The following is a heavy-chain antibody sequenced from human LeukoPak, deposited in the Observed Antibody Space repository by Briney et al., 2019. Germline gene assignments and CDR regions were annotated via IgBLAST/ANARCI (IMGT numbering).Heavy chain of an antibody. V-gene: IGHV3-30*02. D-gene: IGHD7-27*01. Sequence: PGGSLRLSCAASGSTFSSYGMHWVRQAPGKGLEWVAFIRYDGSNKYYADSVKGRFTISRDNAKNSLYLQMNSLRAEDTAVYYCARELGSYWGQGTLVTVSS. CDR1: GSTFSSYG. J-gene: IGHJ4*02. CDR3: ARELGSY. CDR2: IRYDGSNK.